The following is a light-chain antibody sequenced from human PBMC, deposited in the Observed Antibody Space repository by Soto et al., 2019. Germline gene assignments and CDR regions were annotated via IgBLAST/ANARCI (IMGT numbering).Light chain of an antibody. Sequence: DIQMTQSPSSLSASVGDRVTITCRASQSISSYLNWYQQKPGKAPKLLIYAASSLQSGVPSRFSGSGSGTDFTLTISSLQPEDFATYYCQQSYSTPPTFAQGTKVAIK. V-gene: IGKV1-39*01. CDR3: QQSYSTPPT. CDR2: AAS. CDR1: QSISSY. J-gene: IGKJ1*01.